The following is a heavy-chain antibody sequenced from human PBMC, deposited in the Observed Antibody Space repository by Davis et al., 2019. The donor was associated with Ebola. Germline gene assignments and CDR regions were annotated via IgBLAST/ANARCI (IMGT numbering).Heavy chain of an antibody. CDR2: TNSDGSIT. V-gene: IGHV3-74*01. Sequence: PGGSLRLSCAASGFTFSSNWIHWVRQAPGKGLVWVSRTNSDGSITSYADSVKGRFTISRDNAKNKLYLQMNSLRDEDTAVYYCARGTHYAHDYWGQGTLVTVSS. D-gene: IGHD2-2*01. CDR3: ARGTHYAHDY. J-gene: IGHJ4*02. CDR1: GFTFSSNW.